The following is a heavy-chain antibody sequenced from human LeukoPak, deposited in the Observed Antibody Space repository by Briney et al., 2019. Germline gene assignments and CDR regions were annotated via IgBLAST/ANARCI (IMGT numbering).Heavy chain of an antibody. V-gene: IGHV3-53*01. CDR1: GFTVSSNY. CDR3: ARARQPAYGMDV. D-gene: IGHD2-2*01. Sequence: QPGGSLRLSCAAFGFTVSSNYMSWVRQAPGKGLEWVSVIYSGGSTYYADSVKGRFTISRDNSKNTLYLQMNSLRAEDTAVYYCARARQPAYGMDVWGQGTTVTVSS. CDR2: IYSGGST. J-gene: IGHJ6*02.